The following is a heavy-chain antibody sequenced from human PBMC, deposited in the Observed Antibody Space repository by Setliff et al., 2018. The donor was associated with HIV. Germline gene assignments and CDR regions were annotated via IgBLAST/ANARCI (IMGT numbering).Heavy chain of an antibody. CDR1: GFSFSSYG. Sequence: GGSLRLSCAASGFSFSSYGMHWVRQAPGKGLEWLALIWYDGTNKQYTDSVKGRFAISRDNSKNTLYLRMNSLRAEDTAVYYCASDQQWLAQGWGGPHYWGQGTLVTVS. CDR3: ASDQQWLAQGWGGPHY. CDR2: IWYDGTNK. V-gene: IGHV3-33*01. J-gene: IGHJ4*02. D-gene: IGHD6-19*01.